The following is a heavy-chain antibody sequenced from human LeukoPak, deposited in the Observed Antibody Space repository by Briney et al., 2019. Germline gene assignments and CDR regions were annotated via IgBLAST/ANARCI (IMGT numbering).Heavy chain of an antibody. J-gene: IGHJ3*02. CDR1: GGSFSGYY. CDR2: INHSGNT. D-gene: IGHD3-10*01. CDR3: ARESGFGELYPGAFDI. Sequence: SETLSLTCAVYGGSFSGYYWSWIRQPPGKGLEWIGEINHSGNTNYNPSLKSRVTISVDTSKNQFSLKLSSVTAADTAVYYCARESGFGELYPGAFDIWGQGTMVTVSS. V-gene: IGHV4-34*01.